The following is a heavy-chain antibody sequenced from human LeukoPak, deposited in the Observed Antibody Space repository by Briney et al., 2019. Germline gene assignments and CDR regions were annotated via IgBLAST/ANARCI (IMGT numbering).Heavy chain of an antibody. J-gene: IGHJ4*02. Sequence: GGSLRLSCAASGFTFDDYAMHWVRQAPGKGLEWVSAISGSGGSTYYADSVKGRFTISRDNSKNTLYLQMNSLRAEDTAVYYCAKFLPTHIVVANYYFDYWGQGTLVTVSS. CDR1: GFTFDDYA. CDR2: ISGSGGST. D-gene: IGHD2-21*01. V-gene: IGHV3-23*01. CDR3: AKFLPTHIVVANYYFDY.